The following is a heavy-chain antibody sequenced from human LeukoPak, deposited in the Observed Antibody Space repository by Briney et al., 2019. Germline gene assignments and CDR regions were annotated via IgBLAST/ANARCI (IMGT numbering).Heavy chain of an antibody. V-gene: IGHV3-30*02. D-gene: IGHD6-19*01. CDR1: GFTFSSYG. CDR2: IRYDGSNK. Sequence: PGGSLRLSCAASGFTFSSYGMHWVRQAPGKGLEWVAFIRYDGSNKYYADSVKGRFTISRDNSKNTLYLQMNSLRAEDTAVYYCARDPGSSGNFDYWGQGTLVTVSS. CDR3: ARDPGSSGNFDY. J-gene: IGHJ4*02.